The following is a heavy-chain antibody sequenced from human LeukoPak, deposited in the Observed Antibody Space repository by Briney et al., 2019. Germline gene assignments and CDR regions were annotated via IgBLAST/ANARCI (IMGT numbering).Heavy chain of an antibody. V-gene: IGHV4-39*07. D-gene: IGHD5-18*01. CDR3: ARDFMDTAMVFDY. CDR1: GGSISSSSYY. Sequence: TSETLSLTCTVSGGSISSSSYYWGWIRQPPGKGLEWIGSIYYSGSTYYNPSLKSRVTISVDTSKNQFSLKLSSVTAADTAVYYCARDFMDTAMVFDYWGQGTLVTVSS. CDR2: IYYSGST. J-gene: IGHJ4*02.